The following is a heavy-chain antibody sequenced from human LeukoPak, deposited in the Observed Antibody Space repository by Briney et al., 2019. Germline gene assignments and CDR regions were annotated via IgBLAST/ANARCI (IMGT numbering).Heavy chain of an antibody. Sequence: SGTLSLTCTVSGGSFSTYYWSWIRQPPGKRLEWIGFIFYSGSTNYSPSLKSRVTISLDTSKNQVSLQLNSLTAADTALYYCAATGPYYFHYWGQGTLVTVSS. D-gene: IGHD3-9*01. V-gene: IGHV4-59*01. CDR3: AATGPYYFHY. J-gene: IGHJ4*02. CDR2: IFYSGST. CDR1: GGSFSTYY.